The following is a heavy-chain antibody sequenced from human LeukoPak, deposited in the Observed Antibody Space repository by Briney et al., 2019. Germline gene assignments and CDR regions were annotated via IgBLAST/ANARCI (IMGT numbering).Heavy chain of an antibody. J-gene: IGHJ4*02. CDR1: GFTFSSYA. V-gene: IGHV3-23*01. CDR2: ISGSGGST. CDR3: AKAMPFVVVPAALFDY. Sequence: GGSLRLSCAASGFTFSSYAMTWVRQAPGKGLEWVSAISGSGGSTYYADSVKGRFTISRDNSKNTLYLQMNSLRAEDTAVYYCAKAMPFVVVPAALFDYWGQGTLVTVSS. D-gene: IGHD2-2*01.